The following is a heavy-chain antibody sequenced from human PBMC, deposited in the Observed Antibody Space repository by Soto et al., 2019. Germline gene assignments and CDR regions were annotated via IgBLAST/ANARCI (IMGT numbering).Heavy chain of an antibody. CDR2: IYYSGST. D-gene: IGHD5-18*01. V-gene: IGHV4-39*01. CDR3: ARVGQLWLRPISY. Sequence: PSETLSLTCTVPGGSISSSSYYWGWIRQPPGKGLEWIGSIYYSGSTYYNPSLKSRVTISVDTSKNQFSLKLSSVTAADTAVYYCARVGQLWLRPISYWGQGTLVTVSS. CDR1: GGSISSSSYY. J-gene: IGHJ4*02.